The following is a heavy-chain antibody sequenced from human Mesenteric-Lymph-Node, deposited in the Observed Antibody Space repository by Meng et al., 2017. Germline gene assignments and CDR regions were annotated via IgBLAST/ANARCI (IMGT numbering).Heavy chain of an antibody. Sequence: SLKISCAASGFTFSSYSMNWVRQAPGKGLEWVSGISWNSGSIVYADSVKGRFTISRDKAKNSMYLQMNSLRAEDTALYYCAKEARGYSYGYFDYWGQGTLVTVSS. CDR3: AKEARGYSYGYFDY. CDR2: ISWNSGSI. J-gene: IGHJ4*02. CDR1: GFTFSSYS. D-gene: IGHD5-18*01. V-gene: IGHV3-9*01.